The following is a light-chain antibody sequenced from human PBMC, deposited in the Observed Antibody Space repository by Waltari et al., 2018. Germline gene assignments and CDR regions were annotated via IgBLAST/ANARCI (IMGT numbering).Light chain of an antibody. CDR3: MQGTHWPRT. CDR2: KVS. J-gene: IGKJ1*01. Sequence: DVVMTQSPLSLPVTLGQPASISCRSSQSLVHSDGNTYLNWFQQRPGQSPRRLIYKVSKRDSGVPDRFSGGGSGTDFTLKINRVEAEDVGVYYCMQGTHWPRTFGQRTKVQIK. CDR1: QSLVHSDGNTY. V-gene: IGKV2-30*02.